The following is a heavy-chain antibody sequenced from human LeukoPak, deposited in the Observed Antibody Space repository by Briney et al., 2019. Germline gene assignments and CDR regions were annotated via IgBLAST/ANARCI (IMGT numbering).Heavy chain of an antibody. CDR2: ISSSGSFI. V-gene: IGHV3-21*01. CDR1: GFTFSSYS. D-gene: IGHD2-2*01. CDR3: ARDLRYCSSASCAENGAFDI. Sequence: GGSLRLSCAASGFTFSSYSMNWVRQAPGKGLEWVSSISSSGSFIYYADSVKGRFTISRDNARNSLFLQMNSLRAEDTAVYYCARDLRYCSSASCAENGAFDIWGQGTMVTVCS. J-gene: IGHJ3*02.